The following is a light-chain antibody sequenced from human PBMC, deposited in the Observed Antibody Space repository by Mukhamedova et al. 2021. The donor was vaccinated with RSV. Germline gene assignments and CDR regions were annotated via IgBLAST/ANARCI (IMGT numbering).Light chain of an antibody. CDR1: QSVSSSY. J-gene: IGKJ1*01. CDR3: QQYYSSPRT. Sequence: LSCRASQSVSSSYLAWYQQTPGQAPRLLIYGASSRAPGIPDRFSGRGSGTAFTLTISRLEPEDFAVYYCQQYYSSPRTFGQGTKV. V-gene: IGKV3-20*01. CDR2: GAS.